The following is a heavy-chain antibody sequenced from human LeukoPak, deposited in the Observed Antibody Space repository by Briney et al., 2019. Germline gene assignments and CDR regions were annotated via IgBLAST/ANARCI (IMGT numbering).Heavy chain of an antibody. V-gene: IGHV1-69*13. J-gene: IGHJ6*02. Sequence: ASVKVSCKASGGTFSSYAISWVRQAPGQGLEWMGGIIPIFGTANYAQKFQGRVTITADESTSTAYMELSSLRSEDTAVYYCARDHRDYDILTGYYQDYYGMDVWGQGTTVTVSS. CDR2: IIPIFGTA. CDR3: ARDHRDYDILTGYYQDYYGMDV. CDR1: GGTFSSYA. D-gene: IGHD3-9*01.